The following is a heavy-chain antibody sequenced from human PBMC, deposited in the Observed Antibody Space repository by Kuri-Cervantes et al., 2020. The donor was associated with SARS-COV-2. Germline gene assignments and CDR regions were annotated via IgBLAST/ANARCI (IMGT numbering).Heavy chain of an antibody. J-gene: IGHJ4*02. CDR1: GGSISSSSYY. CDR2: IYYSGST. CDR3: ASSYGDYLFFDY. V-gene: IGHV4-39*07. D-gene: IGHD4-17*01. Sequence: SETLSLTCTVSGGSISSSSYYWGWIRQPPGKGLEWIGSIYYSGSTYHNPSLESRVTISVDTSKNQFSLKLSSVTAADTAVYYCASSYGDYLFFDYWGQGTLVTVSS.